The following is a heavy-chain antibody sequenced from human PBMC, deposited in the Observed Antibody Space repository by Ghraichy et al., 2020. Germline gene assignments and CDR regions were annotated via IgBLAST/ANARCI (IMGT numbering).Heavy chain of an antibody. J-gene: IGHJ4*02. CDR2: IYYNGIT. CDR3: ASSTSTAFDY. V-gene: IGHV4-39*01. CDR1: GGSVSSSRYY. Sequence: SQTLSLTCTVFGGSVSSSRYYWGWIRQPPGKGLEWIGNIYYNGITYYNPSLESRVTISIDTSKNQFSLKLSSVTATDTAVYYCASSTSTAFDYWGQGTPVTVSS. D-gene: IGHD1-1*01.